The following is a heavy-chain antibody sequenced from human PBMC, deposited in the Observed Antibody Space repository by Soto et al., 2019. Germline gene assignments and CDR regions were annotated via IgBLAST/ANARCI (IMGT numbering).Heavy chain of an antibody. CDR2: IYYSGST. D-gene: IGHD6-19*01. V-gene: IGHV4-59*01. CDR3: EAEQISQDAFDI. J-gene: IGHJ3*02. Sequence: SETLSLTCTVSGGSISSYYWSWIRQPPGKGLEWIGYIYYSGSTNYNPSLKSRVTISVDTSKNQFSLKLSSVTAAETAVYYCEAEQISQDAFDIWGQGTMVTVSS. CDR1: GGSISSYY.